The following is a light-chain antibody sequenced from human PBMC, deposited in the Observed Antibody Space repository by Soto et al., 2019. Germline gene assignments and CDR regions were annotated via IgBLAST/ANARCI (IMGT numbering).Light chain of an antibody. Sequence: QSALTQPASVSGSPGQSITISCTGTSSDVGNYNYVSWYQQHPGKAPKLMIHDVSNRPSGVSNRFSGSKSGNTASLTISGLQAEDEADYYCSSYTSSSTYVFGTGT. V-gene: IGLV2-14*01. CDR3: SSYTSSSTYV. CDR2: DVS. CDR1: SSDVGNYNY. J-gene: IGLJ1*01.